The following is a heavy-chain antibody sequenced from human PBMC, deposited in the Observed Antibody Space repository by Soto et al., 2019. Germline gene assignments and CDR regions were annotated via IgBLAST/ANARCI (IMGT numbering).Heavy chain of an antibody. Sequence: QVQLVQSGAEVKKPGASVKVSCKASGYTFTSYGISWVRQAPGQGLEWMGWISAYNGNTNYAQKLQGRVTMTTDTSTSTAYMELRSLRSDDTAVYYWAREPPYLDMTTVVTGAFDIWGQGTMVTVSS. J-gene: IGHJ3*02. V-gene: IGHV1-18*04. D-gene: IGHD4-17*01. CDR3: AREPPYLDMTTVVTGAFDI. CDR1: GYTFTSYG. CDR2: ISAYNGNT.